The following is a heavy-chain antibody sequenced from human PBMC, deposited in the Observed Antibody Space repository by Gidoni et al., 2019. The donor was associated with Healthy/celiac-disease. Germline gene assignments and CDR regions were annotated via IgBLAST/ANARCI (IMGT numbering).Heavy chain of an antibody. Sequence: EVQLVESGGGLVQPGGSLRLSCAASGFTFSSYSMNWVRQAPGKGLEWVSYISSSSSTIYYADSVKGRFTISRDNAKNSLYLQMNSLRDEDTAVYYCARTEVVPAARYYYYGMDVWGQGTTVTVSS. V-gene: IGHV3-48*02. J-gene: IGHJ6*02. CDR2: ISSSSSTI. CDR1: GFTFSSYS. CDR3: ARTEVVPAARYYYYGMDV. D-gene: IGHD2-2*01.